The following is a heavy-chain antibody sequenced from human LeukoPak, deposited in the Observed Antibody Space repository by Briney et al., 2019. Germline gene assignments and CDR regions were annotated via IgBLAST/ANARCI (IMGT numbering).Heavy chain of an antibody. V-gene: IGHV3-23*01. CDR2: SSSGRT. J-gene: IGHJ4*02. Sequence: GGSLRLSCAASGFTFSGYGMSWVRQAPGKGLEWVSRSSSGRTYYADSVKGRFTISKDNSKNTLYLQMNSLRAEDTAVYYCAKAGDYWWYFDHWGQGTLVTVSS. CDR3: AKAGDYWWYFDH. CDR1: GFTFSGYG. D-gene: IGHD2-8*02.